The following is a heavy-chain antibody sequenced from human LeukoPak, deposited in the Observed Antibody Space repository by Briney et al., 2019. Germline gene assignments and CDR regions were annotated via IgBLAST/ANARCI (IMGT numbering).Heavy chain of an antibody. Sequence: PGGSLRLSCAASGFTFSGHWMSWVRQAPGKGLEWVAKIKHDGGETYYLDSRSGRFTISRDKTKNSLYLQMNSLRAEDTGVYYCAREIRYCDWLDEDVWGQGNTVTVSS. V-gene: IGHV3-7*01. CDR3: AREIRYCDWLDEDV. CDR1: GFTFSGHW. D-gene: IGHD3-9*01. J-gene: IGHJ6*02. CDR2: IKHDGGET.